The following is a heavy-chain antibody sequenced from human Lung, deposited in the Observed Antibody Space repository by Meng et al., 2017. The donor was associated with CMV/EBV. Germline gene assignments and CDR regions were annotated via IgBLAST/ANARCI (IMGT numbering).Heavy chain of an antibody. CDR1: GYTLRTYD. J-gene: IGHJ6*02. CDR3: ARTQIAVEAGGTKTKYYFYGLDV. CDR2: MNANSGNT. V-gene: IGHV1-8*02. D-gene: IGHD6-13*01. Sequence: ASVKVSXKASGYTLRTYDINWVRQATGQGLEWMGWMNANSGNTGYAQKFQGRVSMTRDTSTSTAYMERTSLRSEDTAVYYCARTQIAVEAGGTKTKYYFYGLDVWGQGTTVTVSS.